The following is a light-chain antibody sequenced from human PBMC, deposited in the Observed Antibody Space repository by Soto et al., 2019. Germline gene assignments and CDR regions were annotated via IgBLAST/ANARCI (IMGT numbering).Light chain of an antibody. CDR3: QTWGTGIHVV. CDR1: SGDSSYA. J-gene: IGLJ2*01. V-gene: IGLV4-69*01. Sequence: QSVLTQSPSASASLGAAVKLTCTLSSGDSSYAIAWHQQQPEKGPRYLMKLNSDGSHSKGDGIPDRFSGSSSGAERYLTSSSLQSEDEADYYCQTWGTGIHVVFGGGTKLTVL. CDR2: LNSDGSH.